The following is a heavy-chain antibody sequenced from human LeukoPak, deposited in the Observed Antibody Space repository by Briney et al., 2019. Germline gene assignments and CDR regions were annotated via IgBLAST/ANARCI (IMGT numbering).Heavy chain of an antibody. CDR1: GGTFSSYA. CDR3: ASGTSYSSGWQY. Sequence: ASVKVSCKASGGTFSSYAISWVRQAPGQGLEWMGRIIPIFGTANYAQKFQGRVTITTDESTSTAYMELRSLRSDDTAVYFCASGTSYSSGWQYWGQGTLVTVSS. J-gene: IGHJ4*02. V-gene: IGHV1-69*05. CDR2: IIPIFGTA. D-gene: IGHD6-19*01.